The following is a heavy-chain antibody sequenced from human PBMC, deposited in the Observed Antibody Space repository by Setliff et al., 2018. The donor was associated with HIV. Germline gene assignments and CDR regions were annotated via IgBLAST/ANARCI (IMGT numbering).Heavy chain of an antibody. CDR1: GFSVSSSW. J-gene: IGHJ4*02. Sequence: GGSLRLSCAASGFSVSSSWMHWVRQVPGKGLEWVSRINSEGRNSAYADSVKGRFTISRDNARNSLHLQMDNLRAEDAAVYYCARGRGESRTNYFDYWGQGTQVTVSS. CDR2: INSEGRNS. V-gene: IGHV3-74*01. CDR3: ARGRGESRTNYFDY.